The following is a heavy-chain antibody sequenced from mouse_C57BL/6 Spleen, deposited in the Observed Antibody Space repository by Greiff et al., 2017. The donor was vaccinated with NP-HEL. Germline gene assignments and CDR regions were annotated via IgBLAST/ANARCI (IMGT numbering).Heavy chain of an antibody. D-gene: IGHD2-4*01. CDR2: INPGSGGT. V-gene: IGHV1-54*01. CDR3: AREDAYDYDGEYYYAMDY. Sequence: VKLQQSGAELVRPGTSVKVSCKASGYAFTNYLIEWVKQRPGQGLEWIGVINPGSGGTNYNEKFKGKATLTADKSSSTAYMQLSSLTSEDSAVYFCAREDAYDYDGEYYYAMDYWGQGTSVTVSS. CDR1: GYAFTNYL. J-gene: IGHJ4*01.